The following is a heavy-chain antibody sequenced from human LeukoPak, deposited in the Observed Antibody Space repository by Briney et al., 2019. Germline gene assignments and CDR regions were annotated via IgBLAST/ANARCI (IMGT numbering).Heavy chain of an antibody. CDR2: FDPEDGET. D-gene: IGHD6-19*01. CDR3: AKSLAVAGYYYGMDV. J-gene: IGHJ6*02. V-gene: IGHV1-24*01. CDR1: GYILTELS. Sequence: GASVKVSCKVSGYILTELSMHWVRQAPGKGLEWMGGFDPEDGETIYAQKFQGRVTMTEDTSTDTAYMELSSLRSEDTAVYYCAKSLAVAGYYYGMDVWGQGTTVTVSS.